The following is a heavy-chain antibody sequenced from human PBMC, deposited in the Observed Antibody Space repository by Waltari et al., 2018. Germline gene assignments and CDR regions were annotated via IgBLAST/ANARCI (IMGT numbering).Heavy chain of an antibody. CDR2: IYPGDSYT. CDR1: GYTFTSQW. CDR3: ARRGRGEEGRWFDP. V-gene: IGHV5-51*01. Sequence: EVQLVQSGAEVKKPGESLKISCQGSGYTFTSQWIAWVRQMPGKCLELLGIIYPGDSYTRYRPSFQGQVTISADKSISTAYLQWSSLKASDTAIYYCARRGRGEEGRWFDPWGQGTLVTVSS. J-gene: IGHJ5*02. D-gene: IGHD2-15*01.